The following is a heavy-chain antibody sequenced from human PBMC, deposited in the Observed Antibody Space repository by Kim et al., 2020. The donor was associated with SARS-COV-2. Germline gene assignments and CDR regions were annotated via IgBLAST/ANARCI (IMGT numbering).Heavy chain of an antibody. CDR2: ISHDESEK. CDR3: AKGSTGSGYSSADH. Sequence: GGSLRLSCAAYGFTFSRYGLHWVRQAPGKGLEWLAVISHDESEKFYADSVKGRFTISRDTSNSMLYLEMKSLKTEDTAVYFCAKGSTGSGYSSADHWGQGTLVTVSS. CDR1: GFTFSRYG. V-gene: IGHV3-30*18. J-gene: IGHJ5*02. D-gene: IGHD5-12*01.